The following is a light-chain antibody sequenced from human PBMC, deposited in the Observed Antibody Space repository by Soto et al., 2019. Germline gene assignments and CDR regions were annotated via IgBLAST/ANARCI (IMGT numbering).Light chain of an antibody. CDR1: SSDVGGYNY. Sequence: QSALTQPPSASGSPGQSVTISCTGTSSDVGGYNYVSWYQQHPGKAPKLMIYEVSKRPSGVPDRFSGSKSGNTASLTVSGLQADDEADYYCSSYAGSNNFGVYVFGTGTKVTVL. V-gene: IGLV2-8*01. J-gene: IGLJ1*01. CDR2: EVS. CDR3: SSYAGSNNFGVYV.